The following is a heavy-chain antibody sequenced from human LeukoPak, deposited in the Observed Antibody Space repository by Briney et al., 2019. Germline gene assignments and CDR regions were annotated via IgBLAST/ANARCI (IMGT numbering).Heavy chain of an antibody. CDR1: GGSISSYY. V-gene: IGHV4-59*01. CDR3: ARGHCSGGSCCGGGSYYYYYMDV. CDR2: IYYSGST. J-gene: IGHJ6*03. Sequence: PSETLSLTCTVSGGSISSYYWSWIRQPPGKGLEWIGYIYYSGSTNYNPSLKSRVTISVDTSKNQFSLKLSSVTAADTAVYYCARGHCSGGSCCGGGSYYYYYMDVWGKGTTVTISS. D-gene: IGHD2-15*01.